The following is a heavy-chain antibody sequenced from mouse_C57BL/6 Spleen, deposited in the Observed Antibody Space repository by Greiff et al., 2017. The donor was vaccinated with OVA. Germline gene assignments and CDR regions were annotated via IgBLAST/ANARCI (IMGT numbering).Heavy chain of an antibody. V-gene: IGHV2-2*01. CDR2: LWSGGST. D-gene: IGHD1-1*01. CDR1: GFSLTSYG. CDR3: ARGHYGSSYGYFDV. Sequence: QVQLKESGPGLVQPSQSLSITCTVSGFSLTSYGVHWVRQSPGKGLEWLGVLWSGGSTDYNAAFISRLSISKDNSKSQVFFKMNSLQADDTAIYYCARGHYGSSYGYFDVWGTGTTVTVSS. J-gene: IGHJ1*03.